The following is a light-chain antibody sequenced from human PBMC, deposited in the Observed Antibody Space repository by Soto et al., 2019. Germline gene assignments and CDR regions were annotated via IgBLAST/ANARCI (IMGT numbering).Light chain of an antibody. CDR3: QQYGSSPRT. CDR2: GAS. J-gene: IGKJ1*01. CDR1: QSVSSSY. Sequence: EIVMTQSPANLSVSPGERATLSCMASQSVSSSYLAWYQLKPGQAPRLLIYGASSRATGIPDRFSGSGSGTDFTLTISRLDPEDFAVYFCQQYGSSPRTFGQGTRWIS. V-gene: IGKV3-20*01.